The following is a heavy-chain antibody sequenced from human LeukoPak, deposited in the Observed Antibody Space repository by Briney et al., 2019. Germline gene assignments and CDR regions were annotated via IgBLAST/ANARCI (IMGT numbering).Heavy chain of an antibody. CDR3: ARVRDGYTFDY. Sequence: GGSRRLSCAASGFTVSSNYMSWVRQAPGKGLEWVSVIYSGGSTYYADSVKGRFTISRDNSKNTLYLQMNSLRAEDTAVYYCARVRDGYTFDYWGQGTLVTVSS. D-gene: IGHD5-24*01. V-gene: IGHV3-66*01. CDR1: GFTVSSNY. J-gene: IGHJ4*02. CDR2: IYSGGST.